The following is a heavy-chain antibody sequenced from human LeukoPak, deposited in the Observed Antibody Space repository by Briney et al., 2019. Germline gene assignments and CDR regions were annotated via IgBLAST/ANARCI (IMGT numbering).Heavy chain of an antibody. J-gene: IGHJ4*02. Sequence: PGGSLTLSCAASGFTFSSYWMHSLRQAPSKGLVWVSLINSDGRSTSYADSVKGRFTTTRDHAKHTLYLQMNSLRAEDLAVYYCARDPMLAYYFDYWGQGTLVTVSS. CDR2: INSDGRST. D-gene: IGHD2-8*01. CDR3: ARDPMLAYYFDY. CDR1: GFTFSSYW. V-gene: IGHV3-74*01.